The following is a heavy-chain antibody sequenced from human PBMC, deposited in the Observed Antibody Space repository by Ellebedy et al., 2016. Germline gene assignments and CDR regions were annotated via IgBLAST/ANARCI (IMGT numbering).Heavy chain of an antibody. CDR1: GFTFSSYG. J-gene: IGHJ4*02. D-gene: IGHD1-26*01. CDR2: ISYDGSNK. V-gene: IGHV3-30*18. Sequence: GESLKISXAASGFTFSSYGMHWVRQAPGKGLEWVAVISYDGSNKYYADSVKGRFTISRDNSKNTLYLQMNSLRAEDTAVYYCAKATSSGSYSFDYWGQGTLVTVSS. CDR3: AKATSSGSYSFDY.